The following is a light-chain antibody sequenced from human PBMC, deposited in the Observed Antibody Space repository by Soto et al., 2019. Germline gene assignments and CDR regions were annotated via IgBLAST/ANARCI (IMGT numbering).Light chain of an antibody. V-gene: IGLV1-47*01. CDR2: RNN. CDR1: SSNIGSNY. J-gene: IGLJ2*01. CDR3: AAWDDSLSGVV. Sequence: QSVLTQPPSASGTPGQRVTISCSGSSSNIGSNYVYWYQQLPGTAPKLLLYRNNQRPSGVPDRFSGSKSGTSASLAISGLRSADEADYYCAAWDDSLSGVVFGGGTKVTVL.